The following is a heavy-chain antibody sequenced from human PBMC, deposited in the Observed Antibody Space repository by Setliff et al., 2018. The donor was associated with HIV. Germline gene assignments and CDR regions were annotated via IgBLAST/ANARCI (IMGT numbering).Heavy chain of an antibody. Sequence: PSVKVSCKASGYTFTNNVIHWVRQAPGQRLEWMGWIHAGSGDTQYSQKFQGRVTITRDTSASTVYMELSSLRSEDTAMYYCARDHPGIAYWGQGTMVTVSS. CDR2: IHAGSGDT. CDR3: ARDHPGIAY. CDR1: GYTFTNNV. V-gene: IGHV1-3*01. J-gene: IGHJ4*02.